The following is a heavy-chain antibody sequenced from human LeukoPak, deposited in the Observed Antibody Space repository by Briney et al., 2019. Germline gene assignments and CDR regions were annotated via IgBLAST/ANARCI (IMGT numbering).Heavy chain of an antibody. Sequence: SETLSLTCAVYGGSFSGYYWSWIRQPPGKGLEWIGEINHSGSTNYNPSLKSRVTISVDKSKNQFSLKLSSVTAADTAVYYCARDGYNGFDPWGQGTLVTVSS. V-gene: IGHV4-34*01. CDR3: ARDGYNGFDP. CDR1: GGSFSGYY. D-gene: IGHD5-24*01. CDR2: INHSGST. J-gene: IGHJ5*02.